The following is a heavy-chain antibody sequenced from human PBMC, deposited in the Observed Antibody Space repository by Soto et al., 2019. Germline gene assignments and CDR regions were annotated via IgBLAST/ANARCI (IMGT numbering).Heavy chain of an antibody. V-gene: IGHV2-70*01. CDR3: ARITAGYCSGGSRSNDFDY. CDR1: XXSLSTSGMC. Sequence: SXPTLVNPTQTLTLTCTFXXXSLSTSGMCVSWIRQPPGKALEWLALIDWDDDKYYSTSLKTRLTISKDTSKNQVVLTMTNMDPVDTATYYCARITAGYCSGGSRSNDFDYWGQGTLVTVSS. D-gene: IGHD2-15*01. J-gene: IGHJ4*02. CDR2: IDWDDDK.